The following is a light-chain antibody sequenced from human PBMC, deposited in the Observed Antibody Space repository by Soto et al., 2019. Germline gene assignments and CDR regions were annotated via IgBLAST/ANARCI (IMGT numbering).Light chain of an antibody. V-gene: IGLV2-14*01. J-gene: IGLJ1*01. CDR3: SSYTNINTGACV. Sequence: QSVLTQPASVSGSPGQSITISCTGTSGDVVSYNRVSWYQQHPGKAPKLIIYEVTDRPSGVSNRFSGSKSGNTASLTISGLQAEDEAEYYCSSYTNINTGACVFGTGTKVTVL. CDR2: EVT. CDR1: SGDVVSYNR.